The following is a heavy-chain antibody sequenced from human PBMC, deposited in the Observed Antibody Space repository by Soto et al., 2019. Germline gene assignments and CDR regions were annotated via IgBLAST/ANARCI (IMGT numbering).Heavy chain of an antibody. CDR3: AKFLQWFGELPNYYYYGMDV. J-gene: IGHJ6*02. CDR1: GFTFSSYA. V-gene: IGHV3-23*01. D-gene: IGHD3-10*01. Sequence: GGSLRLSCAASGFTFSSYAMSWVRQAPGKGLEWVSAISGSGGSTYYADSVKGRFTISRDNSKNTLYLQMNSLRAEDTAVYYCAKFLQWFGELPNYYYYGMDVWGQGTTVTVSS. CDR2: ISGSGGST.